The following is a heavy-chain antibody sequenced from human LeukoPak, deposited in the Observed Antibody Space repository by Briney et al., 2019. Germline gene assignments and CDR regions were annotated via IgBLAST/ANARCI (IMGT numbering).Heavy chain of an antibody. CDR1: GGTFSSYA. CDR3: AREHDTKVRYYNGMDV. CDR2: IIPIFGTA. V-gene: IGHV1-69*05. Sequence: SVKVSCKASGGTFSSYAISWVRQAPGQGLEWMGGIIPIFGTANYAQKFQGRVTITTDESTSTAYMELSSLRSEDTAVYYCAREHDTKVRYYNGMDVWGQGTTVTVSS. J-gene: IGHJ6*02. D-gene: IGHD3-10*01.